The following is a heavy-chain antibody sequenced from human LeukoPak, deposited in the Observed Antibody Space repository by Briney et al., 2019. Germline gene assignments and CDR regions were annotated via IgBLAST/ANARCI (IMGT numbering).Heavy chain of an antibody. Sequence: SETLSLTCTVSGGFISSYYWSWIRQPPGKGLEWIGYIYYSGSTNYNPSLKSRVTISVDTSKNQFSLKLSSVTAADTAVYYCARHGYDTFDYWGQGTLVTVSS. CDR1: GGFISSYY. CDR3: ARHGYDTFDY. J-gene: IGHJ4*02. D-gene: IGHD5-12*01. V-gene: IGHV4-59*08. CDR2: IYYSGST.